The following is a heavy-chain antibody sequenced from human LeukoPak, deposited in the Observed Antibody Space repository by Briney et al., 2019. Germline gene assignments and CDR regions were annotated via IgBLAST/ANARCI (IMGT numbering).Heavy chain of an antibody. J-gene: IGHJ4*02. Sequence: GRSLRLSCAVSGFTFSSYAMSWVRQAPGKGLEWVSVITGSGASTDYADSVKGRFTISRDNSKNTLYLQMNSLRAEDTGVYYCAKGGSSGWKDYFDYWGQGTLVTVSS. V-gene: IGHV3-23*01. CDR2: ITGSGAST. CDR1: GFTFSSYA. D-gene: IGHD6-19*01. CDR3: AKGGSSGWKDYFDY.